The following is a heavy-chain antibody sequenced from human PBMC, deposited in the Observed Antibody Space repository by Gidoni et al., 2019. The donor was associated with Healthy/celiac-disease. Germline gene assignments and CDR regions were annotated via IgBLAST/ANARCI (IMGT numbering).Heavy chain of an antibody. Sequence: QVPLVPSGAEVTKPGSSVKVSCKASGGTFSSTAISWVRQAPGQGLEWMGRIIPILGIANYAQKCQGRVTIYADKSTSTAYMERGSLRSEDTAVYYCASLSCGGGDCLRGYYFDYWGQGTLVTVSS. V-gene: IGHV1-69*04. CDR1: GGTFSSTA. D-gene: IGHD2-21*02. CDR3: ASLSCGGGDCLRGYYFDY. CDR2: IIPILGIA. J-gene: IGHJ4*02.